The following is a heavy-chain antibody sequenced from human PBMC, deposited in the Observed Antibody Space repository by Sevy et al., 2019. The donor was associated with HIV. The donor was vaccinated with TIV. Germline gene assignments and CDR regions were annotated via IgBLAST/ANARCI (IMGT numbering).Heavy chain of an antibody. D-gene: IGHD3-22*01. CDR3: ARMVNYYDSSGLNWFDP. V-gene: IGHV3-7*01. CDR2: IKQDGSEK. Sequence: GGSLRLSCAASGFTFSSYWMSWVRQAPGKGLEWVANIKQDGSEKYYVDSVKGRFTISRDNAKNSPYLQMNSLRAEDTAVYYCARMVNYYDSSGLNWFDPWGQRTLVTVSS. J-gene: IGHJ5*02. CDR1: GFTFSSYW.